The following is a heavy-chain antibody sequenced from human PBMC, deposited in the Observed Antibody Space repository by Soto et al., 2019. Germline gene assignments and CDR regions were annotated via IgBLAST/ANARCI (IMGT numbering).Heavy chain of an antibody. Sequence: SLRLSCAASGFTFAEYAMHWVRQAPGKGLEWFSGISWNSATIGYADSVWGRFTIATDNAKNSLYLQMNSLRTADTALYYWAKGHEELVHYFFDHWGEGILVTFSS. CDR3: AKGHEELVHYFFDH. CDR2: ISWNSATI. CDR1: GFTFAEYA. D-gene: IGHD6-13*01. J-gene: IGHJ4*02. V-gene: IGHV3-9*01.